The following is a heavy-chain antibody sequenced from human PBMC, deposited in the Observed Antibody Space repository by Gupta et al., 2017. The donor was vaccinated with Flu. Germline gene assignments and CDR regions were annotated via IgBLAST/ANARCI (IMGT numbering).Heavy chain of an antibody. CDR3: ARSIQLWLRYYYYGMDV. CDR2: IWYDGSNK. Sequence: QVQLVESGGGVVQPGRSLRLSCAASGFTFSSYGMHWVRQAPGKGVEWVAVIWYDGSNKYYADAVKGRFTISRDNSKNTLYLQMNSRRAEDRAVYYCARSIQLWLRYYYYGMDVWGQGTTVTVSS. CDR1: GFTFSSYG. V-gene: IGHV3-33*01. D-gene: IGHD5-18*01. J-gene: IGHJ6*02.